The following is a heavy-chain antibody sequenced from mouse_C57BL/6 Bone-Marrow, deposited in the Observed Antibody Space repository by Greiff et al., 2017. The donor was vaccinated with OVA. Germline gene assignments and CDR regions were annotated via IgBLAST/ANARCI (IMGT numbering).Heavy chain of an antibody. CDR1: GFNIKDYY. V-gene: IGHV14-2*01. J-gene: IGHJ2*01. D-gene: IGHD1-2*01. Sequence: EVKLQESGAELVKPGASVKLSCTASGFNIKDYYMHWVKQRTEQGLEWIGRIDPEDGETKYAPKFQGKATITADTSTNTDYLQLSSLTSEDTAVYYCSSPYGYPFDYWGQGTTLTVSS. CDR3: SSPYGYPFDY. CDR2: IDPEDGET.